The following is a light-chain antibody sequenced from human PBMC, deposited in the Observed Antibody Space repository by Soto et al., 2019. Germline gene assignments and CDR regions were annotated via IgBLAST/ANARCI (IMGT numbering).Light chain of an antibody. CDR2: EVS. CDR1: SSDVGGYNY. Sequence: QSALTQPASVSGSPGQSITISCTGTSSDVGGYNYVSWYQQHPGKAPKLMIYEVSNRPSGVSNRFSGSKSGSTASLTVSGLQAEDEADYYCSSYTTTNTYVFGTGTKLTVL. V-gene: IGLV2-14*01. J-gene: IGLJ1*01. CDR3: SSYTTTNTYV.